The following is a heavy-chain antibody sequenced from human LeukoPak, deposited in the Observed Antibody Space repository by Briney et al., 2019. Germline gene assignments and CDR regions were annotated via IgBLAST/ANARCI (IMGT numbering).Heavy chain of an antibody. V-gene: IGHV3-21*01. J-gene: IGHJ4*02. CDR3: VRTPSRWQPFDY. Sequence: GGSLRLSCAASGFTFSSYSMNWVRQAPGKGLEWVSSITSSSSYTYYADSVKGRFTISRDNAKNSLYLQMNSLRAEDTAVYYCVRTPSRWQPFDYWGQVTLVTVSS. CDR1: GFTFSSYS. CDR2: ITSSSSYT. D-gene: IGHD5-24*01.